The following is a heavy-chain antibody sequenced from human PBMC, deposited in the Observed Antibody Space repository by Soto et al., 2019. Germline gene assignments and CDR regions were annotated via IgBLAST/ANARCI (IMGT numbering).Heavy chain of an antibody. Sequence: ASVKVSCKASGYTFTGYYMHWVRQAPGQGLEWMGWINPNSGGTNYAQKFQGWVTMTRDTSISTAYMELSRLISEDTAVYYCARDSRRYCRGGSCYLHWGQGTLVTVSS. J-gene: IGHJ1*01. CDR1: GYTFTGYY. D-gene: IGHD2-15*01. V-gene: IGHV1-2*04. CDR2: INPNSGGT. CDR3: ARDSRRYCRGGSCYLH.